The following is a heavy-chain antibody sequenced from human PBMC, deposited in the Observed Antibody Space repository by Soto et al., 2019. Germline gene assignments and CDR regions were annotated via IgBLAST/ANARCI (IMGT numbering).Heavy chain of an antibody. CDR3: ARGIVVASFYYYGMDV. CDR1: GYTFTSYG. V-gene: IGHV1-18*01. J-gene: IGHJ6*02. Sequence: ASVKVSCKASGYTFTSYGISWVRQAPGQGLEWMGWISAHNGNTNYAQKLQGRVTMTTDTSTSTAYMELRSLRSDDTAVYYCARGIVVASFYYYGMDVWGQGTTVTVSS. CDR2: ISAHNGNT. D-gene: IGHD2-2*01.